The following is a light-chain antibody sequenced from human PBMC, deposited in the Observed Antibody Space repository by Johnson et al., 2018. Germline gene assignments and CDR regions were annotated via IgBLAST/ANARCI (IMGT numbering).Light chain of an antibody. Sequence: QSVLTQPPSVSAAPGQKVTISCSGSSSNIGNNYVSWYQQLPGTAPKLLIYENNKRPSGIPDRFSVSKSGTSATLGINGLQTGDEADYYCGTWDSSLSAGNVSGTGTKVTV. V-gene: IGLV1-51*02. CDR3: GTWDSSLSAGNV. CDR2: ENN. CDR1: SSNIGNNY. J-gene: IGLJ1*01.